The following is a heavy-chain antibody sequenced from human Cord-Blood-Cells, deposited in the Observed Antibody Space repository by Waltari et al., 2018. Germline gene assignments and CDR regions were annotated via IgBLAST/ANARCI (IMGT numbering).Heavy chain of an antibody. J-gene: IGHJ4*02. V-gene: IGHV3-48*02. CDR3: ARDRVGYCSSTSCYEGDSYFDY. Sequence: EVQLVESGGGLVQPGGSLRLSCAASGFTFSSYSMNWVRQAPGKGLEWVSYIRSSSSTIYYADSVKGRFTISRDNAKNSLYLQMNSLRDEDTAVYYCARDRVGYCSSTSCYEGDSYFDYWGQGTLVTVSS. CDR1: GFTFSSYS. D-gene: IGHD2-2*01. CDR2: IRSSSSTI.